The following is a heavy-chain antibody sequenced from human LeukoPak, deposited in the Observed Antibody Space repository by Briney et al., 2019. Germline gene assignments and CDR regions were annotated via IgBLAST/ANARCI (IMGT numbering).Heavy chain of an antibody. CDR3: ARECNGSGSYYCFDY. CDR1: GGSFSGYY. J-gene: IGHJ4*02. CDR2: INHSGST. D-gene: IGHD3-10*01. Sequence: KPSETLSLTCAVYGGSFSGYYWSWIRQPPGKGLEWIGEINHSGSTNYNPSLKSRVTISVDTSKNQFSLKLSSVTAADTAVYYCARECNGSGSYYCFDYWGQGTLVTVSS. V-gene: IGHV4-34*01.